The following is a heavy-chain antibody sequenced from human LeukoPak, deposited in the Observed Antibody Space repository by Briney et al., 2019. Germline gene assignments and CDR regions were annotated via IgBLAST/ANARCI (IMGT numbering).Heavy chain of an antibody. V-gene: IGHV4-59*01. D-gene: IGHD6-13*01. CDR1: GGSISNYY. Sequence: SETLSLTCTVSGGSISNYYWSWIRQPPGKGLEWIGYIYYSGSTNYNPSLKSRVTISVDTSKNQFSLKLSSVTAADTAVYYCASLSAGSFWFDPWGQGTLVTVSS. CDR3: ASLSAGSFWFDP. CDR2: IYYSGST. J-gene: IGHJ5*02.